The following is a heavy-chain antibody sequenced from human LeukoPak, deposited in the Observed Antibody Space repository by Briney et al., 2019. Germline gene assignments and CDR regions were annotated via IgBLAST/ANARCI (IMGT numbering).Heavy chain of an antibody. J-gene: IGHJ2*01. V-gene: IGHV4-59*01. CDR1: GDSISSYY. Sequence: SETLSLTCTVSGDSISSYYWSWIRQPPGKGLEWIGYIYYSGSTNYNPSLKSQVTISVDTSKNQFSLKLSSVTAADTAVYYCATARRYFDLWGRGTLVTVSS. CDR3: ATARRYFDL. CDR2: IYYSGST.